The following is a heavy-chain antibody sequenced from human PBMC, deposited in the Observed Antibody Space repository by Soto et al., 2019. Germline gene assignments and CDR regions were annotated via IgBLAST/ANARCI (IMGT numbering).Heavy chain of an antibody. J-gene: IGHJ4*02. CDR1: GGSFSGYY. V-gene: IGHV4-34*01. CDR2: INRSGST. D-gene: IGHD6-13*01. CDR3: ACSETGYSTSWEHY. Sequence: QVQLQQWGAGLLKPSETLSLTCAVYGGSFSGYYCSWIRQPPGKGLEWIGEINRSGSTNYNPSLQSRVTISVDTSKNQFSLKLSSVTAADTAMYYCACSETGYSTSWEHYWGQGTLVTVSS.